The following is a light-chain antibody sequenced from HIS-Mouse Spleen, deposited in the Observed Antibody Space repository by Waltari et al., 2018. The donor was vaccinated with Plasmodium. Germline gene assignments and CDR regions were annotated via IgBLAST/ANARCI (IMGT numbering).Light chain of an antibody. CDR1: ALPQKY. CDR2: EDS. Sequence: SYELTQPPSVSVSPGQTARITCSGDALPQKYAYWYQQKSGQAPVLVIYEDSKRPSGSPERFSGSSSGTMANLTISGAQVEDEADYYCYSTDSSGNHRVFGGGTKLTVL. V-gene: IGLV3-10*01. CDR3: YSTDSSGNHRV. J-gene: IGLJ3*02.